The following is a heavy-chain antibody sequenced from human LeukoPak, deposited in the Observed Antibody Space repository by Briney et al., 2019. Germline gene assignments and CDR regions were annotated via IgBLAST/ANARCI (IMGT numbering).Heavy chain of an antibody. Sequence: GGSLRLSCEASRFSFSTYGTHWVRQAPGKGLEWVAFIRNDGSNKYYADSVKGRFTISRDNSKNTLYLQMNSLKGDDTAVYYCAKDSAFYYIDVWGKGTTVIISS. V-gene: IGHV3-30*02. D-gene: IGHD3-10*01. CDR1: RFSFSTYG. CDR2: IRNDGSNK. CDR3: AKDSAFYYIDV. J-gene: IGHJ6*03.